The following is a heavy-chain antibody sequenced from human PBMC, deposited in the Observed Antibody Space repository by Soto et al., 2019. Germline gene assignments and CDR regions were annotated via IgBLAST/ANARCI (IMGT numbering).Heavy chain of an antibody. Sequence: GGSLRLSCAASGFTFSSYSMNWVRQAPGKGLEWVSYISSSSSTIYYADSVKGRFTISRDNAKNSLYLQMNSLRAEDTAVYYCARDRVGYSSGWYSAAFAIWGQGTMVTVSS. CDR1: GFTFSSYS. J-gene: IGHJ3*02. CDR3: ARDRVGYSSGWYSAAFAI. V-gene: IGHV3-48*01. D-gene: IGHD6-19*01. CDR2: ISSSSSTI.